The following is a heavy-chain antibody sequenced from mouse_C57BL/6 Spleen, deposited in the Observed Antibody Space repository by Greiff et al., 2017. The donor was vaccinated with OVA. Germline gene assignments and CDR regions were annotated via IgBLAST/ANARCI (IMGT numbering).Heavy chain of an antibody. V-gene: IGHV5-4*01. CDR2: ISDGGSYT. CDR3: ARDRGYYYGSSNYFDY. Sequence: EVQGVESGGGLVKPGGSLKLSCAASGFTFSSYAMSWVRQTPEKRLEWVATISDGGSYTYDPDNVKGRFTISRDNAKNNLYLQMSHLKSEDTAMYYCARDRGYYYGSSNYFDYWGQGTTLTVSS. J-gene: IGHJ2*01. CDR1: GFTFSSYA. D-gene: IGHD1-1*01.